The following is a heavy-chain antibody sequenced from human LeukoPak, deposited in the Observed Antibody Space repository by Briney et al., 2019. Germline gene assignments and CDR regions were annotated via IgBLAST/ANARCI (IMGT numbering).Heavy chain of an antibody. CDR3: ARDLASYGDYGY. J-gene: IGHJ4*02. CDR2: ISAYNGNT. Sequence: ASVKVSCKASGYTFTSYGISWVRQAPGQGLEWMGWISAYNGNTNYAQKLQGRVTMTTDTSTSTAYMELRSLRSDDAAVYYCARDLASYGDYGYWGQGTLVTVSS. V-gene: IGHV1-18*01. D-gene: IGHD4-17*01. CDR1: GYTFTSYG.